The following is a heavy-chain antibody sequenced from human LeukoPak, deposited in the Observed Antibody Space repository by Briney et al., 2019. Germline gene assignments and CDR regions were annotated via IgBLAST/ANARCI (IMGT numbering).Heavy chain of an antibody. V-gene: IGHV3-23*01. D-gene: IGHD7-27*01. CDR2: ISGNGVGT. Sequence: GGSLRLSCAASGFAFSSYGVSWVRQAPGKGLEWVSAISGNGVGTYYADSVKGRFTISRDNSKNTLYLQMNNLRAEDTAVYYCAKDLAWGLDYWGQGTPVTVSS. CDR1: GFAFSSYG. CDR3: AKDLAWGLDY. J-gene: IGHJ4*02.